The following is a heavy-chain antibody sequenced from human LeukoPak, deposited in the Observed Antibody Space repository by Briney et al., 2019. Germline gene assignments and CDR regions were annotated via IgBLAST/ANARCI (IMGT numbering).Heavy chain of an antibody. D-gene: IGHD2/OR15-2a*01. CDR1: GYTFTSYD. J-gene: IGHJ6*02. CDR2: MNPNSGNT. V-gene: IGHV1-8*01. Sequence: ASVKVSCKASGYTFTSYDINWVRQATGQGLEWMGWMNPNSGNTGYAQKFQGRVTMTRNTSISTAYMELSSLRSKDTAVYYCARGGPNIRLYGMDVWGQGTTVTVSS. CDR3: ARGGPNIRLYGMDV.